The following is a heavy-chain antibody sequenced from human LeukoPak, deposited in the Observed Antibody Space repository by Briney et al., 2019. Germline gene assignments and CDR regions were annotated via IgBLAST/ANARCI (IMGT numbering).Heavy chain of an antibody. CDR3: ARSYGAFDI. D-gene: IGHD3-10*01. V-gene: IGHV3-48*02. CDR2: ISASSSTI. CDR1: GFTFSTYS. J-gene: IGHJ3*02. Sequence: PGGSLRLSCAASGFTFSTYSMSWVRQAPGKGLEWVSYISASSSTIYYADSVKGRFTISRDSAKNSLYLQMNSLRDDDTAVYYCARSYGAFDIWGQGTMVTVSS.